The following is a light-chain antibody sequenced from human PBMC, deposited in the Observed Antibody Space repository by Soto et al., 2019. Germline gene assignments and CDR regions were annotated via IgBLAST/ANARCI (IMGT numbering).Light chain of an antibody. V-gene: IGKV1-5*01. CDR3: QQYYTYWHM. CDR2: DAS. J-gene: IGKJ1*01. CDR1: QSISDY. Sequence: DIQMTQSPSTLSAAVGDRVIITCRASQSISDYLAWYQQQPGKAPKLLIYDASNLESGVPSTFSGSGSETEFSLTISSLQPDDFATYYCQQYYTYWHMFGQGTKVDIK.